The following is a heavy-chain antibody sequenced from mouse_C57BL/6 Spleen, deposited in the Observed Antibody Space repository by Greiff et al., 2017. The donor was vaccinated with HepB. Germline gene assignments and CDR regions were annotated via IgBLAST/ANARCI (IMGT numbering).Heavy chain of an antibody. V-gene: IGHV1-61*01. CDR3: ARWTTVVGGYFDY. D-gene: IGHD1-1*01. Sequence: VQLQQPGAELVRPGSSVKLSCKASGYTFTSYWMDWVKQRPGQGLEWIGNIYPSDSETHYNQKFKDKATLTVDKSSSTAYMQLSSLTSEDSAVYYCARWTTVVGGYFDYWGQGTTLTVSS. J-gene: IGHJ2*01. CDR1: GYTFTSYW. CDR2: IYPSDSET.